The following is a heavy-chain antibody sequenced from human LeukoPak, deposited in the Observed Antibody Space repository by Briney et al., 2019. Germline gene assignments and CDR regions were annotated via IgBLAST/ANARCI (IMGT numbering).Heavy chain of an antibody. D-gene: IGHD4/OR15-4a*01. CDR2: INGRSSNI. Sequence: PGGSLRLSCAASGFTFSTSTLSWFRQAPGKGLEWVSSINGRSSNIKHADSVRGRFTISRDNAKSSLYLQMDSLRAEDTAVYYCARIPNNANFRNWFDPWGQGTLVTVSS. J-gene: IGHJ5*02. CDR1: GFTFSTST. V-gene: IGHV3-21*01. CDR3: ARIPNNANFRNWFDP.